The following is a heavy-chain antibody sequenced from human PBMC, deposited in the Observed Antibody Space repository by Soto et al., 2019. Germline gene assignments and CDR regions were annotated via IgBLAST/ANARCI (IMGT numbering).Heavy chain of an antibody. CDR2: IGGSSGST. Sequence: EVQLLESGGGLLQPGGSLRLSCAASGFTFRSYAMSWVRQAPGKGLEWVSAIGGSSGSTDYADSVKGRFTISRDNSKNTLFLQMNSLRAEDTAVYDCAKDRSSTSCYAFDYWGQGTLVTFSS. D-gene: IGHD2-2*01. CDR3: AKDRSSTSCYAFDY. V-gene: IGHV3-23*01. CDR1: GFTFRSYA. J-gene: IGHJ4*02.